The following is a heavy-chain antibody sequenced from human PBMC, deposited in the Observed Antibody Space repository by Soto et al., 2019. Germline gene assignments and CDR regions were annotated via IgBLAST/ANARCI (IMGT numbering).Heavy chain of an antibody. CDR1: GFTFSSYW. CDR2: IKQDGSEK. Sequence: EVQVVESGGGLVQPGESLRLSCEASGFTFSSYWMSWVRQAPGKGLEWVANIKQDGSEKYYVDSVKGRFTISRDNAKNSLYLQMNSLRAEDTAVYYCARGGFYFDYWGQGTLVTVSS. D-gene: IGHD3-10*01. J-gene: IGHJ4*02. V-gene: IGHV3-7*04. CDR3: ARGGFYFDY.